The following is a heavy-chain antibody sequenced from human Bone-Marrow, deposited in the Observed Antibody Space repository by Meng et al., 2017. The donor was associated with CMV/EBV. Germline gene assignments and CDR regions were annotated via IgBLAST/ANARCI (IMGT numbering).Heavy chain of an antibody. CDR2: INPNSGGT. J-gene: IGHJ5*02. V-gene: IGHV1-2*02. CDR1: GYTFTGYY. Sequence: ASVKVSCKASGYTFTGYYMHWVRQAPGQGLEWMGWINPNSGGTNYAQKFQGRVTMTRDTSISTAYMELSRLRSDDTAVYYCARAYTFEYSSSSGFWCDPWGQGTLFTVSS. D-gene: IGHD6-6*01. CDR3: ARAYTFEYSSSSGFWCDP.